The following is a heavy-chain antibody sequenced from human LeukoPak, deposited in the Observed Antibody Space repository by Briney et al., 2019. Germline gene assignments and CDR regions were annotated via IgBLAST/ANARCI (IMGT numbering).Heavy chain of an antibody. J-gene: IGHJ4*02. CDR3: ARYAADGRTLEY. CDR1: GGSISGYY. Sequence: SETLSLTCTVSGGSISGYYGSWIRQPPGKGLEWIGYIHYSGSTSYSPSLKSRVTISVDTSKMQFSLKLNSVTAADTGVYYCARYAADGRTLEYWGQGTLVTVSS. V-gene: IGHV4-59*01. D-gene: IGHD6-13*01. CDR2: IHYSGST.